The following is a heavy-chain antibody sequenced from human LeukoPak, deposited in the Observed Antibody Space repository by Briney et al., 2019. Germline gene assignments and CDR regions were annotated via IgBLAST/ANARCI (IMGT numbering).Heavy chain of an antibody. CDR1: GGSVSSGSYY. V-gene: IGHV4-61*01. J-gene: IGHJ3*02. CDR3: ARDTTPTGGDAFDI. Sequence: KPSETLSLTCTVSGGSVSSGSYYWSWIRQPPGKGLERIVYIYYSGSTNYNPSLKSRVTISVDTSKNQFSLKLSSVTAADTAVYYCARDTTPTGGDAFDIWGQGTMVTVSS. D-gene: IGHD1-14*01. CDR2: IYYSGST.